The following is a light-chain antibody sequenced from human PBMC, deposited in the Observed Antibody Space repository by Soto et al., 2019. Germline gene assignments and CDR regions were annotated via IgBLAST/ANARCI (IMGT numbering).Light chain of an antibody. CDR2: DAS. CDR3: QQRSNWPPIT. V-gene: IGKV3-11*01. J-gene: IGKJ5*01. Sequence: EIVLTQSPATLSLSAAERATLSCRASQSVSSYLAWYQQKPGQAPRLLIYDASNRATGIPARFSGSGSGTDFTLTISSLEPEDFAVYYCQQRSNWPPITFGQGTRLEIK. CDR1: QSVSSY.